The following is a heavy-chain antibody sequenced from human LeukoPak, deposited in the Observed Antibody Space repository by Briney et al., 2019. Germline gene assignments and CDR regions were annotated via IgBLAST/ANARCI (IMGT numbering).Heavy chain of an antibody. Sequence: SETLSLTCTVSGGSISSYYWSWIRQPPGKGLEWIGYIYYSGSTNYNPSLKSRVTISIDTSKNHFSLKLSSVTAADTAVYYCARLTGYTYYYYYMDVWGKGTTVTISS. V-gene: IGHV4-59*08. CDR1: GGSISSYY. J-gene: IGHJ6*03. D-gene: IGHD3-9*01. CDR3: ARLTGYTYYYYYMDV. CDR2: IYYSGST.